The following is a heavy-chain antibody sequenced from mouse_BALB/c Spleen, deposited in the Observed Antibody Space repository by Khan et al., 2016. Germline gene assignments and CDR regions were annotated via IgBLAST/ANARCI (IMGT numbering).Heavy chain of an antibody. CDR3: ARGAS. Sequence: QVQLKESGAELMKPGASVKISCKASGYTFSRYWIEWIKERPGHGLEWSGEILPGNDSTNYNDKFKGKAAFTAESSSSTDYIQLNSLTSEDSAFYYCARGASWGQGTLVTVSA. J-gene: IGHJ3*01. CDR2: ILPGNDST. CDR1: GYTFSRYW. V-gene: IGHV1-9*01.